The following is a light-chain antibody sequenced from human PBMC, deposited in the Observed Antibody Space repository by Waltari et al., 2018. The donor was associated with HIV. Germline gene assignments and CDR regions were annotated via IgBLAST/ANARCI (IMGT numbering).Light chain of an antibody. V-gene: IGKV3-15*01. CDR3: QQYNNWPRT. Sequence: VMTQSPATVSVSPGERATLSCRASQGISTKLVWYQRKPGQAPRLLIYGASTRATGIPARFSGSGSGTDFTLTINSLQSEDSAIYYCQQYNNWPRTFGQGTKVEIK. CDR1: QGISTK. J-gene: IGKJ1*01. CDR2: GAS.